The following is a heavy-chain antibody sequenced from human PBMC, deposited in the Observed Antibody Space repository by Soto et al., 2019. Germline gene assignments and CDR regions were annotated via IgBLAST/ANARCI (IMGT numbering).Heavy chain of an antibody. CDR3: ARGKEAMVTLLFDY. CDR1: GFTFSSYS. Sequence: PGGSLRLSCAASGFTFSSYSMNWVRQAPGKGLEWVSSISSSSSYIYYADSVKGRFTISRDNAKNSLYLQMNSLRAEDTAVYYCARGKEAMVTLLFDYCGQGTLVTVSS. CDR2: ISSSSSYI. J-gene: IGHJ4*02. V-gene: IGHV3-21*01. D-gene: IGHD5-18*01.